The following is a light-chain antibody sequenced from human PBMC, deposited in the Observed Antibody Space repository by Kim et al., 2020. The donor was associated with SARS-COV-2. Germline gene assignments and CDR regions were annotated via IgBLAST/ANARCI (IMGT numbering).Light chain of an antibody. CDR1: QSVVTD. V-gene: IGKV3-11*01. Sequence: EILLTQSPVTLSLSPGERAALSCRASQSVVTDLAWYQQKPGQPPRLLIYDTSNRASGIPARFSGSGSGTDFTLTISSLEPEDVAIYYWHQRWRWPLTFGGGTKVEI. J-gene: IGKJ4*01. CDR3: HQRWRWPLT. CDR2: DTS.